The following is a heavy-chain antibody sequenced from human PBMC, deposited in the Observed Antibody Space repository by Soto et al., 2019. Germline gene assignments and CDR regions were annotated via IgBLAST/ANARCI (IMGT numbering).Heavy chain of an antibody. V-gene: IGHV3-30*18. CDR1: GFTFSSYG. Sequence: GGSLRLSCAASGFTFSSYGMHWVRQAPGKGLEWVAVISYDGSNKYYADSVKGRFTISRDNSKNTLYLQMNSLRAEDTAVYYCAKSAGLGFGGNCFDPWGQGTLVTVSS. D-gene: IGHD3-10*01. CDR3: AKSAGLGFGGNCFDP. J-gene: IGHJ5*02. CDR2: ISYDGSNK.